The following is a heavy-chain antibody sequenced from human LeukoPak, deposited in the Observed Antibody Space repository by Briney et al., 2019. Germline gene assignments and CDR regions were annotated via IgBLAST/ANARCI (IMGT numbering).Heavy chain of an antibody. D-gene: IGHD6-6*01. J-gene: IGHJ4*02. Sequence: SETLSLTCTVSGGSVSSGSYYWSWIRQPPGKGLEWIGYIYYSGSTNYNPSLKSRVTISVDTSKNQFSLKLSSVTAADTAVYYCAREVGIAARPFDYWGQGTLVTVSS. CDR1: GGSVSSGSYY. V-gene: IGHV4-61*01. CDR2: IYYSGST. CDR3: AREVGIAARPFDY.